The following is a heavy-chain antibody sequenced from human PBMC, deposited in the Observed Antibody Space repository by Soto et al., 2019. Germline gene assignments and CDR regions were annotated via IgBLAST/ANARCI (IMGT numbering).Heavy chain of an antibody. V-gene: IGHV3-11*05. D-gene: IGHD6-13*01. J-gene: IGHJ4*02. CDR2: ISSSSSYT. Sequence: GGSMRLSSAASGFNFSDYDMSWIRQAPGKGLEWVSYISSSSSYTNYADSVKGRFTISRDNAKNSLYLQMNSLRAEDTAVYYYARGPFALAAAGPDYWGQGTLVTVSS. CDR3: ARGPFALAAAGPDY. CDR1: GFNFSDYD.